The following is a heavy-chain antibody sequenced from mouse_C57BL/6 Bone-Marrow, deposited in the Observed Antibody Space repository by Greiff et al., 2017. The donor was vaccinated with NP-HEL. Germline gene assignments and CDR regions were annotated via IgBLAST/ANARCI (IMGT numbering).Heavy chain of an antibody. Sequence: QVQLQQSGAELVKPGASVKMSCKASGYTFTTYPIEWMKQNHGKSLEWIGNFHPYNDDTKYNEKFKGKATLTVEKSSSTVYLELSRLTSDDSAVYYCARRGYYYGSSPYWYFDVWGTGTTVTVSS. V-gene: IGHV1-47*01. D-gene: IGHD1-1*01. J-gene: IGHJ1*03. CDR3: ARRGYYYGSSPYWYFDV. CDR1: GYTFTTYP. CDR2: FHPYNDDT.